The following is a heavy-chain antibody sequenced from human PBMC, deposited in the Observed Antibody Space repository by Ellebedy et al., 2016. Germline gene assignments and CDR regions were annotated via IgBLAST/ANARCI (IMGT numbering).Heavy chain of an antibody. Sequence: SLKISXSASGFTFSNYGMHWVRQAPGKGLEWVSGISYNSATIVYADSVKGRFTISRDNAKNSLYLRMNSLRAEDTAFYYCAKDGTADPETVMVDWGQGTLVTVSS. D-gene: IGHD5-18*01. V-gene: IGHV3-9*01. CDR3: AKDGTADPETVMVD. CDR1: GFTFSNYG. CDR2: ISYNSATI. J-gene: IGHJ4*02.